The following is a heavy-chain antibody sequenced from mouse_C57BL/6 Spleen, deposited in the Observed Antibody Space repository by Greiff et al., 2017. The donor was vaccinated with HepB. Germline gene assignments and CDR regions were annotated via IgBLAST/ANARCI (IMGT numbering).Heavy chain of an antibody. Sequence: QVQLQQPGAELVKPGASVKLSCKASGYTFTSYWMQWVKQRPGQGLEWIGEIDPSDSYTNYNQKFKGKATLTVDTSSSTAYMQLSSLTSEDSAVYYCARPGAQAAAMDYWGQGTSVTVSS. CDR2: IDPSDSYT. CDR3: ARPGAQAAAMDY. D-gene: IGHD3-2*02. CDR1: GYTFTSYW. V-gene: IGHV1-50*01. J-gene: IGHJ4*01.